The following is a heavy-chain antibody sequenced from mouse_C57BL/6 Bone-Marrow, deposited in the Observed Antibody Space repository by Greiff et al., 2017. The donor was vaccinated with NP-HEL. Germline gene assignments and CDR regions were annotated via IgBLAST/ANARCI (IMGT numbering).Heavy chain of an antibody. Sequence: DVKLVESGGGLVKPGGSLKLSCAASGFTFSDYGLHWVRQAPEKGLEWVAYISSGSSTIYYADTVKGRFTISRDNAKNTLFLQMTSLRSEDTAMYYCARDWVDYWGQGTTLTVSS. J-gene: IGHJ2*01. D-gene: IGHD4-1*01. V-gene: IGHV5-17*01. CDR3: ARDWVDY. CDR2: ISSGSSTI. CDR1: GFTFSDYG.